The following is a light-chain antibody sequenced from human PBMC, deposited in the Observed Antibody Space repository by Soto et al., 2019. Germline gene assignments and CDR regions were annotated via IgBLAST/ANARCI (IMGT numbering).Light chain of an antibody. Sequence: EVVLTQSPGTLSLSPGERATLSCRASQAVSSILLAWYQQKPGQAPRLLIYGASSRATGIPDRFSGSGSGTDFNLTVSRLEPEDFAVYYCQQHGTSPIFGGGTKVEIK. CDR3: QQHGTSPI. V-gene: IGKV3-20*01. CDR2: GAS. J-gene: IGKJ4*01. CDR1: QAVSSIL.